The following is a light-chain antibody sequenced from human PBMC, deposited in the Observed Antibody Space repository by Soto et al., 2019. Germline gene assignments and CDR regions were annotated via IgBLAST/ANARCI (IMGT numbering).Light chain of an antibody. CDR3: QQSYSTPFT. CDR2: DAS. V-gene: IGKV1-13*02. Sequence: AIQLTQSPSSLSASVGDSVTITCRASQGISSALAWYQQTPGRGPKLLIYDASILESGVPSRFSGSRSGTDFTLTVSSLQPEDFATYYCQQSYSTPFTFGPGTKVDIK. CDR1: QGISSA. J-gene: IGKJ3*01.